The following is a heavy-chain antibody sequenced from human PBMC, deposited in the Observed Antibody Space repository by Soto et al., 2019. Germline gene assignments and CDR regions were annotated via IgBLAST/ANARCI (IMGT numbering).Heavy chain of an antibody. J-gene: IGHJ4*02. D-gene: IGHD6-6*01. Sequence: GGSLRLSCAAPGFTFTDYSMSWIRQAPGKGLEWLAFIDSRGRTLSYADSVKGRFTISRDNAKNSLYLQMHSLRADDTAVYYCARQAARNYIDSWGQGDVVTVSS. CDR1: GFTFTDYS. CDR3: ARQAARNYIDS. V-gene: IGHV3-11*01. CDR2: IDSRGRTL.